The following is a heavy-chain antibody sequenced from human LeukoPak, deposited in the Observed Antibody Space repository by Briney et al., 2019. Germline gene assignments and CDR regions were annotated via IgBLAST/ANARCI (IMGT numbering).Heavy chain of an antibody. CDR1: GFTVSSNY. Sequence: GGSLRLSCAASGFTVSSNYMSWVRQAPGKGLEWVSVIYSGGSTYYADSVKGRFTISRDNSKNTLYLQMNSLRAEDTAVYYCARIDSSGYYPDYWGQGTLVTVSS. CDR3: ARIDSSGYYPDY. CDR2: IYSGGST. V-gene: IGHV3-53*01. D-gene: IGHD3-22*01. J-gene: IGHJ4*02.